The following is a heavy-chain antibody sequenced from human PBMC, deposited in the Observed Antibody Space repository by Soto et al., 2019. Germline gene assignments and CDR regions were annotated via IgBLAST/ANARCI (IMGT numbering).Heavy chain of an antibody. V-gene: IGHV1-69*13. Sequence: AASVKVSCKASGGTFSSYAISWVRQAPGQGLEWMGGIIPIFGTANYAQKFQGRVTITADESTSTAYMELSSLRSEDTAVYYCARSPSSGYANWFDPWGQGTLVTVSS. J-gene: IGHJ5*02. D-gene: IGHD3-22*01. CDR1: GGTFSSYA. CDR3: ARSPSSGYANWFDP. CDR2: IIPIFGTA.